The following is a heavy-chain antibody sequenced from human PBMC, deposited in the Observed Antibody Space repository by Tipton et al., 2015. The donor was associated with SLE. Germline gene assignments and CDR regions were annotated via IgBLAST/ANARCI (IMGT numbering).Heavy chain of an antibody. V-gene: IGHV4-4*07. D-gene: IGHD5-18*01. Sequence: TLSLTCTVFGGSIRSYDWTWIRQPAGKGLEWIGRIYTSGYSNYNPSLKSRVTMSVDTSKNQFSLKLISVTAADTAMYYCVNTENDYWGQGTLVTASS. CDR3: VNTENDY. CDR1: GGSIRSYD. CDR2: IYTSGYS. J-gene: IGHJ4*01.